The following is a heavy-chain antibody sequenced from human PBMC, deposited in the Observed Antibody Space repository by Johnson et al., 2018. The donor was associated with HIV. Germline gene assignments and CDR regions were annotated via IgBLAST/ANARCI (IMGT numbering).Heavy chain of an antibody. J-gene: IGHJ3*02. CDR1: GFIVSSDY. V-gene: IGHV3-66*02. Sequence: VQLVESGGGLVQPGGSLRLSCAASGFIVSSDYMRWVRQAPGQRLEWVSLICSGGRTYYTYSVQGRFTISRDNSKHTLYLQMNNLRTEDTAVFYCARDPFRDAFDIWGQGTMVTVSS. CDR2: ICSGGRT. CDR3: ARDPFRDAFDI.